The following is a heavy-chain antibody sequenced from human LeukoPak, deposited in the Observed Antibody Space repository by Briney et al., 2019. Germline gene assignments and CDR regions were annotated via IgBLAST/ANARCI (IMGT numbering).Heavy chain of an antibody. D-gene: IGHD3-3*01. CDR3: ARRDDFWSGTTHFDY. J-gene: IGHJ4*02. CDR2: IYPGDSDT. CDR1: GYSFTSYW. V-gene: IGHV5-51*01. Sequence: GEPLKISCKGSGYSFTSYWIGWVRQMPGKGLGWMGIIYPGDSDTRYSPSFQGQVTISADKSISTAYLQWSSLKASDTAMYYCARRDDFWSGTTHFDYWGQGTLVTVSS.